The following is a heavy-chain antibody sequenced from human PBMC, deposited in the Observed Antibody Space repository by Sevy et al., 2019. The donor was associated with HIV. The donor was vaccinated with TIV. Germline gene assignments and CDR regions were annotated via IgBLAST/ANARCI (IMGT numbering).Heavy chain of an antibody. V-gene: IGHV4-59*08. Sequence: SETLSLTCTVSGGSISSYYWSWIRQPPGKGLEWIGYIYYSGSTNYNPSLKSRVTISVDTSKNQFSLKLSSVTAADTAVYYCASSTVVSPLFYYYCYMDVWGKGTTVTVSS. CDR3: ASSTVVSPLFYYYCYMDV. CDR2: IYYSGST. D-gene: IGHD2-15*01. CDR1: GGSISSYY. J-gene: IGHJ6*03.